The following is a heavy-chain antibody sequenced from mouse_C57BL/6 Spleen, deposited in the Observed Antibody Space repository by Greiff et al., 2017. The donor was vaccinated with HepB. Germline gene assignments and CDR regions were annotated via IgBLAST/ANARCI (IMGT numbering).Heavy chain of an antibody. V-gene: IGHV1-69*01. CDR1: GYTFTSYW. J-gene: IGHJ3*01. CDR3: ARGGSSPWFAY. Sequence: QVQLQQPGAELVMPGASVKLSCKASGYTFTSYWMHWVKQSPGQGLEWIGEIDPSDSYTNYNQKFKGKSTLTVDKSSSTAYMQLSSLTSEDSAVYYCARGGSSPWFAYWGQGTLVTVSA. D-gene: IGHD1-1*01. CDR2: IDPSDSYT.